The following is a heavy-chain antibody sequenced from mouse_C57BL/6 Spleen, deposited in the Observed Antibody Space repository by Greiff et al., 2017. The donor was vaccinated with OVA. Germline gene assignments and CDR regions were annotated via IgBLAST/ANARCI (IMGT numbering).Heavy chain of an antibody. D-gene: IGHD1-1*01. Sequence: VQLQQSGAELVRPGTSVKVSCKASGYAFTNYLIEWVKQRPGQGLEWIGVINPGSGGTNYNEKFKGKATLTADKSSSTAYMQLSSLTSEDSAVYFCARRDSSYEFAYWGQGTLVTVSA. CDR1: GYAFTNYL. CDR2: INPGSGGT. V-gene: IGHV1-54*01. CDR3: ARRDSSYEFAY. J-gene: IGHJ3*01.